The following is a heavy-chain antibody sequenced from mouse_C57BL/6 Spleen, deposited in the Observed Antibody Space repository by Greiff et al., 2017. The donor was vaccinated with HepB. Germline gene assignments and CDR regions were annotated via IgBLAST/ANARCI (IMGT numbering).Heavy chain of an antibody. Sequence: EVQLQQSGPVLVKPGASVKMSCKASGYTFTDYYMNWVKQSHGKSLEWIGVINPYNGGTSYNQKFKGKATLTVDKSSSTAYMELNSLTSEDSAVYYCARRTYYYAMDYWGQRTSVTVSS. CDR1: GYTFTDYY. CDR2: INPYNGGT. V-gene: IGHV1-19*01. CDR3: ARRTYYYAMDY. J-gene: IGHJ4*01.